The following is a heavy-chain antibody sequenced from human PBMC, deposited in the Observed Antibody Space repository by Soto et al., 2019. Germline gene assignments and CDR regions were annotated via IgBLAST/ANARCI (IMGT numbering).Heavy chain of an antibody. CDR2: IYHSGST. J-gene: IGHJ1*01. CDR3: ARSSGWTTGDFQH. V-gene: IGHV4-4*02. CDR1: SGSISSSNG. D-gene: IGHD6-19*01. Sequence: XXTLSLPFAVSSGSISSSNGWSWARQPPGKGLEWIGEIYHSGSTNYNPSLKSRVTISVDKSKNQFSLKLSSVPAADTAVYYCARSSGWTTGDFQHWGQGTLVTVSS.